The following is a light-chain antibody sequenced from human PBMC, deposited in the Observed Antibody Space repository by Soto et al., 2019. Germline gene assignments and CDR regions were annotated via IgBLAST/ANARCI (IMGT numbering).Light chain of an antibody. CDR3: QKYNDWFSIN. CDR1: QRFSSK. J-gene: IGKJ5*01. Sequence: EIVLTQSPATLSVSPGDRATLSCRASQRFSSKLSWYQQKRGQAPGLILYVASTRATGIPVRFSGSVSGTEVTLTISSLQYEDFAVYYCQKYNDWFSINFGQGTRLEIK. CDR2: VAS. V-gene: IGKV3-15*01.